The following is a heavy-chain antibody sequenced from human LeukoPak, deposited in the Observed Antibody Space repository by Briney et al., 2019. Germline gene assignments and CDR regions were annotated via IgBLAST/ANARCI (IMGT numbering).Heavy chain of an antibody. Sequence: GASVKVSCKASGGTFSSYAISWVRQAPGQGLEWMGRIIPIRSIANYAQKFQGRVTITADKSTSTAYMELSSLRSEDTAVYYCATPPGWATEMVPASHYDFFYWGQGTLVTVSS. CDR3: ATPPGWATEMVPASHYDFFY. D-gene: IGHD2-2*01. CDR1: GGTFSSYA. CDR2: IIPIRSIA. J-gene: IGHJ4*02. V-gene: IGHV1-69*04.